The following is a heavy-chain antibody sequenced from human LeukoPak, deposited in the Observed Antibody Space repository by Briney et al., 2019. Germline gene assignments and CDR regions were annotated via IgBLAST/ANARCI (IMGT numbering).Heavy chain of an antibody. V-gene: IGHV3-43*01. CDR3: AKDIESGSYYRGFDY. CDR1: GFTFDDYT. Sequence: GGSLRLSCAASGFTFDDYTMHRVRQAPGKGLEWVSLITWDGTDTSYADSVRGRFTISRDNSKNSLYLQINSLRTEDTAFYYCAKDIESGSYYRGFDYWGQGALVTVSS. CDR2: ITWDGTDT. J-gene: IGHJ4*02. D-gene: IGHD1-26*01.